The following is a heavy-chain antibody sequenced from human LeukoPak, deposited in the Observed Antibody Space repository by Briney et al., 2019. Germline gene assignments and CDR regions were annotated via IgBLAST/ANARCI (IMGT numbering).Heavy chain of an antibody. J-gene: IGHJ4*02. V-gene: IGHV3-9*01. D-gene: IGHD3-22*01. CDR1: GFTFHDYA. CDR3: AKDSTGGGYSPIDY. CDR2: ISWNGGTI. Sequence: PGGSLRLSCAASGFTFHDYAMHWVRQVPGKGLEWVSGISWNGGTIGYADSVKGRFTISRDNAKNSLYLQMNSLRAEDTALYYCAKDSTGGGYSPIDYWGQGTLVTVSS.